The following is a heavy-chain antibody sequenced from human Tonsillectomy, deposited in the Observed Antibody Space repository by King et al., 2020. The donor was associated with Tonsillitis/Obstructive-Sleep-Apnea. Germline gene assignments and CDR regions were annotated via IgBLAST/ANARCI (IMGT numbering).Heavy chain of an antibody. V-gene: IGHV1-69*01. D-gene: IGHD3-10*01. CDR1: GGTFSSYA. CDR3: AGALLWFGEFNWFDP. CDR2: IIPIFGTA. J-gene: IGHJ5*02. Sequence: VQLVESGAEVKKPGSSVKVSCKASGGTFSSYAISWVRQAPGQGLEWMGGIIPIFGTANYAQKFQGRVTLTADESTSTAYMELSSLRSEDTAGYYCAGALLWFGEFNWFDPWGQGTLVTVSS.